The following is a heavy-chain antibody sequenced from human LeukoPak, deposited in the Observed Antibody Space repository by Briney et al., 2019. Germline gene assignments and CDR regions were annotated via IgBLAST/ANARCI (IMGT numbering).Heavy chain of an antibody. Sequence: GGSLRLSCAASGFTVSSNSMSWVRQAPGKGLEWVSAISGSGGSTYYADSVKGRFTISRDNSKNTLYLQMNSLRAEDTAVYYCAKDDRSWDYWGQGTLVTVSS. CDR1: GFTVSSNS. V-gene: IGHV3-23*01. J-gene: IGHJ4*02. CDR3: AKDDRSWDY. D-gene: IGHD3-22*01. CDR2: ISGSGGST.